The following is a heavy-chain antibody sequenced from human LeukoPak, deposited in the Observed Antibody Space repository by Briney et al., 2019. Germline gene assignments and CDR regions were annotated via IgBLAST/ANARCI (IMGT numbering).Heavy chain of an antibody. Sequence: SETLSLTCTVSGGSISSYYWSWIRQPPGKGLEWIGYIYCSGSTNYNPSLKSRVTISVDTSKNQFSLKLSSVTAADTAVYYCARGEGGSADYWGQGTLVTVSS. J-gene: IGHJ4*02. D-gene: IGHD1-26*01. CDR3: ARGEGGSADY. CDR1: GGSISSYY. V-gene: IGHV4-59*01. CDR2: IYCSGST.